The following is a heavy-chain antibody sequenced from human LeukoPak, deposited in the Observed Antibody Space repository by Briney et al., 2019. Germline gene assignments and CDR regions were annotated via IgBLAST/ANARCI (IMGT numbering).Heavy chain of an antibody. CDR2: INHSGST. J-gene: IGHJ3*02. CDR1: GGSFSGYY. CDR3: ARGPLYYDYVWGSYRKRYDAFDI. D-gene: IGHD3-16*02. V-gene: IGHV4-34*01. Sequence: PSETLSLTCAVYGGSFSGYYWSWIRQPPGKGLEWIGEINHSGSTNYNPSLKSRVTISLDTSKNQFSPKLSSVTAADTAVYYCARGPLYYDYVWGSYRKRYDAFDIWGQGTMVTVSS.